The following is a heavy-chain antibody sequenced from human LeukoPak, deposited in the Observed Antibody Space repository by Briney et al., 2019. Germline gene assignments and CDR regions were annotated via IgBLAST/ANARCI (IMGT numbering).Heavy chain of an antibody. J-gene: IGHJ5*02. V-gene: IGHV4-4*07. Sequence: PSETLSLTCTVSGGSISSYYWSWIRQPAGKGLEWIGRIYTSGSTNHNPSLKSRVTMSVDTSKNQFSLKLSSVTAADTAVYYCARAGTRYSSSWYALDGENNWFDPWGQGTLVTVSS. CDR3: ARAGTRYSSSWYALDGENNWFDP. D-gene: IGHD6-13*01. CDR1: GGSISSYY. CDR2: IYTSGST.